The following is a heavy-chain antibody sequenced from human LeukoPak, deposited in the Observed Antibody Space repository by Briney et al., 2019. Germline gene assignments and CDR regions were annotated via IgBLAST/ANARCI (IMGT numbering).Heavy chain of an antibody. CDR1: GYTFTSYD. Sequence: ASVKVSCKASGYTFTSYDINWVRQATGQGLEWMGWINPNSGGTNYAQKFQGRVTMTRDTSISTAYMELSGLRSDDTAVYYCARAYWDLPYFDYWGQGTRFIVSS. J-gene: IGHJ4*02. CDR3: ARAYWDLPYFDY. CDR2: INPNSGGT. D-gene: IGHD2-8*02. V-gene: IGHV1-2*02.